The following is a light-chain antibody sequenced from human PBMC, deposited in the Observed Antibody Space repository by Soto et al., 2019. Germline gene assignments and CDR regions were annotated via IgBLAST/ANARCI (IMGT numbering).Light chain of an antibody. V-gene: IGKV2-30*02. CDR2: KVS. Sequence: EGVMSQSPLSLPVTLGRPASISCRSNQSLVHSDGIAYFSWFQQRPGQSPRRXIYKVSNRDSGVPDRFSGSGAGTDFILKISRVEADDVGVYYCMQGTHWPTITLGQGTLLEI. CDR1: QSLVHSDGIAY. J-gene: IGKJ5*01. CDR3: MQGTHWPTIT.